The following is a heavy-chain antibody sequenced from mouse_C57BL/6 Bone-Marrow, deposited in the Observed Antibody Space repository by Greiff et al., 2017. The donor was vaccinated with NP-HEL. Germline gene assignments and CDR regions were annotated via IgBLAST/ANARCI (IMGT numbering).Heavy chain of an antibody. J-gene: IGHJ2*01. CDR2: IDPETGGT. CDR3: TRRGLRRVDY. CDR1: GYTFTDYE. Sequence: VQLQQSGAELVRPGASVTLSCKASGYTFTDYEMHWVKQTPVHGLEWIGAIDPETGGTAYNQKFKGKAILTADKSSSTAYIELRSLTSEDSAVYYCTRRGLRRVDYWGQGTTLTVSS. V-gene: IGHV1-15*01. D-gene: IGHD2-2*01.